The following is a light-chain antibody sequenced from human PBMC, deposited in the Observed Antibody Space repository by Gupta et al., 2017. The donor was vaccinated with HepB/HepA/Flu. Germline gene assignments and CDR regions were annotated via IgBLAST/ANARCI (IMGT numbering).Light chain of an antibody. CDR3: EQYHTAPTT. CDR2: CAS. J-gene: IGKJ4*01. CDR1: QSVLYSSNSKNY. V-gene: IGKV4-1*01. Sequence: DIVMTQSPDWLSVSVGERATINCKSSQSVLYSSNSKNYLAWYQQKPGPPTMLLISCASTRECGVPDRFSGGWSATDFPPTTSRLQAEDVAVYYCEQYHTAPTTFGGGTKVGIK.